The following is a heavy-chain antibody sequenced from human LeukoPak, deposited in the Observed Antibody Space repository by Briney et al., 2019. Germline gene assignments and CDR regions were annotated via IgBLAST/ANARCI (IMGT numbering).Heavy chain of an antibody. CDR1: GYSFATYW. CDR2: IYPGDSDT. Sequence: GESLKISCKASGYSFATYWIAWVRQMPGKGLEWMAIIYPGDSDTRYSPSFEGQFTFSADKSITTAYLQWSSLKASDTAMYYCARRYYGDYLDFFDYWGQGTLVTVSS. V-gene: IGHV5-51*01. D-gene: IGHD4-17*01. J-gene: IGHJ4*02. CDR3: ARRYYGDYLDFFDY.